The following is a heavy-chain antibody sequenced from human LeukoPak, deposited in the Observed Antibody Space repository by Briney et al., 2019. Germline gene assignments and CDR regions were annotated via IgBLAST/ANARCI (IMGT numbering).Heavy chain of an antibody. V-gene: IGHV3-74*01. CDR3: ARKAAGLTFDY. CDR2: INSDGSST. D-gene: IGHD6-13*01. CDR1: GFTFSSYW. J-gene: IGHJ4*02. Sequence: GGSLRLSCAASGFTFSSYWMHWVRQAPGKGLVWVSRINSDGSSTDYADSVKGRFTISRGNAENTLYLQMNSLRAEDTAVYYCARKAAGLTFDYWGQGTLVTVSS.